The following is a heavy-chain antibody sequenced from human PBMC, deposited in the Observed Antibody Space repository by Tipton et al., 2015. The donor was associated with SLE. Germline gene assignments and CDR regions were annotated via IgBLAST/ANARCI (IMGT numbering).Heavy chain of an antibody. CDR3: ARDGGDHIDAFDI. V-gene: IGHV4-59*01. D-gene: IGHD3-16*01. Sequence: TLSLTCTVSGGSISSYYWSWIRQPAGKGLEWIGYIYYSGSTNYNPSLKSRVTISVDTSKNQFSLKLSSVTAADTAVYYCARDGGDHIDAFDIWGQGTMVTVSS. J-gene: IGHJ3*02. CDR2: IYYSGST. CDR1: GGSISSYY.